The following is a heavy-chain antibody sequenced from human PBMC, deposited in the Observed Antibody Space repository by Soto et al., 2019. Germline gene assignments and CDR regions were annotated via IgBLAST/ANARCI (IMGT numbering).Heavy chain of an antibody. CDR2: FDPEDGET. CDR1: GYTLTELS. Sequence: GASVKVSCKVSGYTLTELSMHWVRQAPGKGIEWMGGFDPEDGETIYAQKFQGRVTMTEDTSTDTAYMELSSLRTEDTPVYYGATGSGCSAFDFWGKGTRVPVS. CDR3: ATGSGCSAFDF. D-gene: IGHD6-19*01. J-gene: IGHJ3*01. V-gene: IGHV1-24*01.